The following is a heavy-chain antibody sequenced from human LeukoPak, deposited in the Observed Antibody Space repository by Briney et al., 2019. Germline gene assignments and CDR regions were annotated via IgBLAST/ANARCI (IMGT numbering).Heavy chain of an antibody. V-gene: IGHV3-23*01. CDR2: ITSSGNTT. CDR3: AKDIRSIFNWFDP. D-gene: IGHD3-9*01. Sequence: GGSLRLSGAASGFTFSFYAMSWVRQAPGKGLEWVAGITSSGNTTYYADPVKGRFTISRDNSRNILYLQMNSLRAEDTAIYYCAKDIRSIFNWFDPWGQGTLVTVSS. J-gene: IGHJ5*02. CDR1: GFTFSFYA.